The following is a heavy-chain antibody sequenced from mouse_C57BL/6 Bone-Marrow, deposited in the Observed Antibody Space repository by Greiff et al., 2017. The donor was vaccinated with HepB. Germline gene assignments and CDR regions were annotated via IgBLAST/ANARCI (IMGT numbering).Heavy chain of an antibody. CDR3: TTRYY. CDR1: GFNIKDDY. Sequence: EVKLMESGAELVRPGASVKLSCTASGFNIKDDYMHWVKQRPEQGLEWIGWIDPENGDTEYASKFQGKATITADTSSNTAYLQLSSLTSEDTAVYYCTTRYYWGQGTLVTVSA. CDR2: IDPENGDT. V-gene: IGHV14-4*01. J-gene: IGHJ3*01.